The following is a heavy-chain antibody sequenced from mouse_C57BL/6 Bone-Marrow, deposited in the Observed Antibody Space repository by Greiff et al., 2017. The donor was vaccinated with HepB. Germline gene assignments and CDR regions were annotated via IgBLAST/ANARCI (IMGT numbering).Heavy chain of an antibody. V-gene: IGHV14-4*01. CDR3: TAYYYGPDYFDY. CDR2: IDPENGDT. CDR1: GFNIKDDY. J-gene: IGHJ2*01. D-gene: IGHD1-1*01. Sequence: EVQLQQSGAELVRPGASVKLSCTASGFNIKDDYMHWVKQRPEQGLEWIGWIDPENGDTEYASKFQGKATITADTSSNTAYLQLSSLTSEDTAVYYGTAYYYGPDYFDYWGQGTTLTVSS.